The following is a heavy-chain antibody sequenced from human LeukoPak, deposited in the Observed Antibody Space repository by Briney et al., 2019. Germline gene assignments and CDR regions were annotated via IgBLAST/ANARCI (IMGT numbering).Heavy chain of an antibody. Sequence: SEALSLTCTVSGDSTSSHYWSWIRQSPGKGLEWLGFIHYSGSTDYNPSLRSRVSISIDTSKNQFSLKLSSVTAADTAVYYCARHLTMQWSTGGLSDTYFDYWGQGTLVTVSS. CDR1: GDSTSSHY. CDR2: IHYSGST. V-gene: IGHV4-59*08. D-gene: IGHD4/OR15-4a*01. CDR3: ARHLTMQWSTGGLSDTYFDY. J-gene: IGHJ4*02.